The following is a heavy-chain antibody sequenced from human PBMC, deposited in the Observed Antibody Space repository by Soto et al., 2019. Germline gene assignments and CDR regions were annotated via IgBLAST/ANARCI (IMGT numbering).Heavy chain of an antibody. CDR1: GDSISTYH. D-gene: IGHD6-13*01. J-gene: IGHJ5*02. Sequence: PSETLSLTCSVSGDSISTYHWSWIRQPPGKGLEWIGYIHYSGKTDYNSSLKSRVTISVDTSKNQFSLNLSSVTAADSAVYYCARHARPGYSSSWYNWFDPWGQGTLVTVSS. CDR3: ARHARPGYSSSWYNWFDP. CDR2: IHYSGKT. V-gene: IGHV4-59*08.